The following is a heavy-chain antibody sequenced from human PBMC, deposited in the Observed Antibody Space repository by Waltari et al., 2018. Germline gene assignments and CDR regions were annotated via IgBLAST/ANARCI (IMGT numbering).Heavy chain of an antibody. J-gene: IGHJ4*02. CDR3: AREDRRGVIWY. Sequence: VQLQESGPGLVKPSQTLSLTCTVSGGSISSGSYYWSWIRQPAGKGLEWIGRIYTSGSTNYNPSLKSRVTISVDTSKNQFSLKLSSVTAADTAVYYCAREDRRGVIWYWGQGTLVTVSS. V-gene: IGHV4-61*02. CDR2: IYTSGST. D-gene: IGHD3-10*01. CDR1: GGSISSGSYY.